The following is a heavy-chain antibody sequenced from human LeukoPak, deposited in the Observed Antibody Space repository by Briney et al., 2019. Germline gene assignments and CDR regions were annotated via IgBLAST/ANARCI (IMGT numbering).Heavy chain of an antibody. D-gene: IGHD2-21*02. Sequence: GGSLRLSCAASGFTFSSYAMDWVRQAPGKGLEWVTVISYDGSNKYYADSVKGRFTISRDNSKNTLYVQMKSLRAEDTAVYYCAKDFVVVPGNVNYFDYWGQGTLVTVSS. J-gene: IGHJ4*02. CDR3: AKDFVVVPGNVNYFDY. V-gene: IGHV3-30*04. CDR2: ISYDGSNK. CDR1: GFTFSSYA.